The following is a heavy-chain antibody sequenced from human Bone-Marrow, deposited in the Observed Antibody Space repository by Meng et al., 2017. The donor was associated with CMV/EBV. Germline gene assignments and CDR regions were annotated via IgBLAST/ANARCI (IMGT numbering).Heavy chain of an antibody. Sequence: GESLKISCAASGFTFSSYAMSWVRQAPGKGLEWVSAISGSGGSTYYADSVKGRFTISRDNSKNTLYLQMNSLRAEDTAVYYCAKDRAIAARPTNYYGMDVWGQGTTVTVSS. V-gene: IGHV3-23*01. CDR2: ISGSGGST. D-gene: IGHD6-6*01. CDR3: AKDRAIAARPTNYYGMDV. J-gene: IGHJ6*02. CDR1: GFTFSSYA.